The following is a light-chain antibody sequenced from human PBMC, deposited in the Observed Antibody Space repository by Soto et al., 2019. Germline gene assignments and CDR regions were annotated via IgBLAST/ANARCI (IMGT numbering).Light chain of an antibody. V-gene: IGLV2-14*01. Sequence: QSALTQPASVSGSPGQSITISCTGTSSDVGGYNYVSWYQQHPGKAPKLMIYEVSNRPSGVSNRFSGSKSGNTASLTISGPQAEDEADYYCSSYTSSSPCVFGTGTKVTVL. J-gene: IGLJ1*01. CDR1: SSDVGGYNY. CDR3: SSYTSSSPCV. CDR2: EVS.